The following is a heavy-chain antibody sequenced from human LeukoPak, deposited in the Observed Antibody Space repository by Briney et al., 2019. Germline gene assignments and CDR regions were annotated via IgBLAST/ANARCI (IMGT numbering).Heavy chain of an antibody. CDR2: INPKSGGT. J-gene: IGHJ6*03. CDR3: AREGSYGYLGWYYYYYMDV. V-gene: IGHV1-2*02. CDR1: GYTFTGYY. Sequence: GASVKVSCKASGYTFTGYYMHWVRQAPGQGLECMGWINPKSGGTNYAQKFQGRVTMTRDMSTSTVYMELSSLRSEDTAVYYCAREGSYGYLGWYYYYYMDVWGKGTTVTVSS. D-gene: IGHD5-18*01.